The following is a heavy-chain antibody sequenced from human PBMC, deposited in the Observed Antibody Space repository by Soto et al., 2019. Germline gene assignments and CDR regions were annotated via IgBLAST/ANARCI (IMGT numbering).Heavy chain of an antibody. V-gene: IGHV1-18*01. J-gene: IGHJ6*02. CDR2: ISAYNGNT. Sequence: ASVKVSCKASGYTFTSYGISWVRQAPGQGLEWMGWISAYNGNTNHAQKLQGRVTMTTDTSTSTAYMELSSLRSEDTAVYYCSREVNFYGLDVWGQGTTVTVSS. CDR1: GYTFTSYG. CDR3: SREVNFYGLDV.